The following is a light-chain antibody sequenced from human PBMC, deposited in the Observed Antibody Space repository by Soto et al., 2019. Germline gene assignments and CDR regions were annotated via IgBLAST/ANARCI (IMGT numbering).Light chain of an antibody. CDR2: DAS. Sequence: DIQMTQSPSSLSASVGDRVTITCQASQDISNYLNWYQQKPGKAPKLLIYDASNLETGVPSRFSGSGSGTDITITISSLQTEDIATYYCQQYDNLPTFGGGTKVEIK. V-gene: IGKV1-33*01. CDR1: QDISNY. J-gene: IGKJ4*01. CDR3: QQYDNLPT.